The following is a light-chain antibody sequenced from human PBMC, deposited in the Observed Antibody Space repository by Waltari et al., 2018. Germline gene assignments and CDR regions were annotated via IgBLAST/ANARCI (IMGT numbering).Light chain of an antibody. J-gene: IGLJ2*01. CDR2: EVS. CDR3: SSYTSSSTLGV. CDR1: SSDVGGYNY. Sequence: QSALTQPASVSGSPGQSITNSCTGTSSDVGGYNYVSCYQQHPGKAPKLMIYEVSNRPSGVSNRFSGSKSGNTASLTISGLQAEDEADYYCSSYTSSSTLGVFGGGTKLTVL. V-gene: IGLV2-14*01.